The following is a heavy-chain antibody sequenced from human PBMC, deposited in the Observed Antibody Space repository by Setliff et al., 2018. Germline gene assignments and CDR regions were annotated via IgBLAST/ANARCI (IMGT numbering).Heavy chain of an antibody. CDR2: VYHSGTA. Sequence: PSETLSLTCTVSGGPFSGASIWSWIRQPPGKGLEFIGYVYHSGTAKYDPSLESRAIMSVDASKNEISLKLKSVTAADTAVYYCAKGGGRYHSDSWGQGILVTVSS. J-gene: IGHJ4*02. V-gene: IGHV4-59*12. CDR1: GGPFSGAS. CDR3: AKGGGRYHSDS. D-gene: IGHD1-1*01.